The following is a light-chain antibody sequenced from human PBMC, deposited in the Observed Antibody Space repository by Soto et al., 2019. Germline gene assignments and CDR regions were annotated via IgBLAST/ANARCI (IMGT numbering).Light chain of an antibody. Sequence: QSALTQPASVSGSPGQSITISCTGTSSDVGGYHYVSWYQQHPGKAPKLMIYDVSNRPSGVSNRFSGSKSGNTASLTISGLQAEDEADYYCSSYTSSSTRVFGGGTQGTVL. J-gene: IGLJ3*02. CDR2: DVS. V-gene: IGLV2-14*01. CDR3: SSYTSSSTRV. CDR1: SSDVGGYHY.